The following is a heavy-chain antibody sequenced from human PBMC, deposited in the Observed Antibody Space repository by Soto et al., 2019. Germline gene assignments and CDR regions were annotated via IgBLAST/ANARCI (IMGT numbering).Heavy chain of an antibody. V-gene: IGHV4-31*03. D-gene: IGHD4-17*01. CDR2: IYYSGST. CDR1: GGSISSGGYY. CDR3: ARDRLDYGGFDY. J-gene: IGHJ4*02. Sequence: SETLSLTCTVSGGSISSGGYYWSWIRQHPGKGLEWIGYIYYSGSTYYNPSLKSRVTISVDASKNQFSLKLSSVTAADTAVYYCARDRLDYGGFDYWGQGTLVTVSS.